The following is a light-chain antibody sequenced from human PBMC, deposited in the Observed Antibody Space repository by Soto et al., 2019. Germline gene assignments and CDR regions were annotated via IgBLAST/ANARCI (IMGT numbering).Light chain of an antibody. J-gene: IGLJ1*01. CDR3: ASYAGSRTYV. CDR1: SDIGNYNL. Sequence: QSALTQPASVSGSPGQSVTISCSGSDIGNYNLVSWYQHLPGRAPKLLIFEVTMRPSGISDRFSGSKSASTASLTISGLQAEDEGDYYCASYAGSRTYVFG. V-gene: IGLV2-23*02. CDR2: EVT.